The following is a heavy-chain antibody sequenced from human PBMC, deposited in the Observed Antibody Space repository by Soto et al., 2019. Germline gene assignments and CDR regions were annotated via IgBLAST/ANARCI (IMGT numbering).Heavy chain of an antibody. Sequence: SGPTLVNPTQTLTLTCMFSGFSLSTSGVGVGWIRQPPGKALEWLALIYWDDDKRYSPSLKSRLTITKDTSKNQVVLTMTNMDPAETTALYYSDKQNNYVSGCNWFDPWGQGTLVTVSS. CDR2: IYWDDDK. V-gene: IGHV2-5*02. CDR3: SDKQNNYVSGCNWFDP. CDR1: GFSLSTSGVG. J-gene: IGHJ5*02. D-gene: IGHD4-4*01.